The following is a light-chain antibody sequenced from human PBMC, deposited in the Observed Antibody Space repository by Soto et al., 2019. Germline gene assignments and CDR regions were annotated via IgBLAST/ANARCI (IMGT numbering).Light chain of an antibody. J-gene: IGKJ5*01. CDR1: QRISSW. Sequence: DIQMTQSPSSVSASVGDRVTIPCRASQRISSWLAWYQQKPGKAPKLLIYAASSLQSGVPSRFSGSGSGTDFTLTISSLEPEDFATYYCQQSYSNLITFGQGTRLEIK. CDR3: QQSYSNLIT. V-gene: IGKV1-12*01. CDR2: AAS.